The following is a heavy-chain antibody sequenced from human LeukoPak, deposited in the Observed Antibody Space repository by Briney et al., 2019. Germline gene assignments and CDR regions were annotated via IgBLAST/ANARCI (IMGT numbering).Heavy chain of an antibody. D-gene: IGHD7-27*01. J-gene: IGHJ4*02. CDR2: TYHSGST. CDR3: ARDLGQVARYYFDY. Sequence: PSATLSLTCAVSGYSIRSGYYWGWIRQPPGKGLEWIGNTYHSGSTYYSPSLKSRVTISMDTSKNQFSLKLSSVTAADTAVYYCARDLGQVARYYFDYWGQGTLVTVSS. CDR1: GYSIRSGYY. V-gene: IGHV4-38-2*02.